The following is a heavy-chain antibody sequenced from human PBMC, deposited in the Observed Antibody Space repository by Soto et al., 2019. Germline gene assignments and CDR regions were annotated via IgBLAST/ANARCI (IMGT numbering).Heavy chain of an antibody. CDR3: ARDDEGTDY. Sequence: QVQLVESGGGVVQPGRSLRLFCAASGFTFSSYGMHWVRQAPGKGLEWVAVIWYDGSNKYYADSVKGRFTISRDNSKNTLYLQMNSLRAEDTAVYYCARDDEGTDYWGQGTLVTVSS. CDR1: GFTFSSYG. V-gene: IGHV3-33*01. J-gene: IGHJ4*02. CDR2: IWYDGSNK.